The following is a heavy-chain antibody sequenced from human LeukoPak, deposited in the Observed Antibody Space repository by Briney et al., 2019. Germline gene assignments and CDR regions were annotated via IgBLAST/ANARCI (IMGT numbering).Heavy chain of an antibody. J-gene: IGHJ4*02. CDR2: IDPDSGGT. V-gene: IGHV1-2*02. D-gene: IGHD1-26*01. CDR1: GYTFTGFF. Sequence: ASVKVSCKASGYTFTGFFMHWVRQAPGQGLEWMGWIDPDSGGTKYAQQFQGRVTMTRDTSISTAYIELGSLRSDDTAVYYCARAWSGSYYWGQGTLVTVSS. CDR3: ARAWSGSYY.